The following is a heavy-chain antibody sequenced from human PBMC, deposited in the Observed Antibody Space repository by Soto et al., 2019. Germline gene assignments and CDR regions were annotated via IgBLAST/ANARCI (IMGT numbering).Heavy chain of an antibody. CDR3: AKPIDYGDWRDAFDI. Sequence: EVQLVESGGGLVKPGGSLRLSCAASGFTFSNAWMSWVRQAPGKGLEWVGRIKSKTDGGTTDYAAPVKGRFTISRDNSKNTLYLQMNSLRAEDTAVYYCAKPIDYGDWRDAFDIWGQGTMVTVSS. J-gene: IGHJ3*02. CDR1: GFTFSNAW. D-gene: IGHD4-17*01. CDR2: IKSKTDGGTT. V-gene: IGHV3-15*01.